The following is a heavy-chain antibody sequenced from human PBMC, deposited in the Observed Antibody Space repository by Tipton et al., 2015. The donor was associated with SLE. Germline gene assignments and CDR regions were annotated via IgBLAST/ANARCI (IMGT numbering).Heavy chain of an antibody. Sequence: TLSLTCTVSGGSISGYYWSWIRQPPGKGLEWIGFIYYSGSTNYNPSLKSRVIISVDTSKNQFSLKLNSVTAADTAVYYCARWGSFYYYMDVWGKGTTVTVSS. D-gene: IGHD3-16*02. V-gene: IGHV4-59*12. J-gene: IGHJ6*03. CDR1: GGSISGYY. CDR3: ARWGSFYYYMDV. CDR2: IYYSGST.